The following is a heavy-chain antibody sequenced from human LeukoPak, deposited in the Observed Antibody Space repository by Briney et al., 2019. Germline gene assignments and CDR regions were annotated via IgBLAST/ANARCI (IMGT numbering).Heavy chain of an antibody. CDR1: GGSISSSSYY. V-gene: IGHV4-39*01. D-gene: IGHD2-21*01. CDR3: ARRRFPGNWFDP. Sequence: SETLSLTCTVSGGSISSSSYYWGWIRQPPGKGLEWIGSIYYSGSTYYNPSLKSRVTISVDTSKNQFSLKLSSVTAADTAVYYCARRRFPGNWFDPWGQGTLVTVSS. CDR2: IYYSGST. J-gene: IGHJ5*02.